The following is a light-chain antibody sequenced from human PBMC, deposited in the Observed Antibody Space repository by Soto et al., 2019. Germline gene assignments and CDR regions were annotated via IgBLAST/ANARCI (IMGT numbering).Light chain of an antibody. CDR2: GAS. CDR3: QQHGTSPPSWT. J-gene: IGKJ1*01. V-gene: IGKV3-20*01. Sequence: ETVLTQSPGTLSLSPGERATLFCRASQSITSNHLAWYQQKPGQAPRLLIYGASSRATGIPDRFSGSGSGTDFALTISRLEPEDFAVYYCQQHGTSPPSWTFGQGTKVELK. CDR1: QSITSNH.